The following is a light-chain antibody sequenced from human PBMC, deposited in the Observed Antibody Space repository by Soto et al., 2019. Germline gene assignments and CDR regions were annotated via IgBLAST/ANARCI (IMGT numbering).Light chain of an antibody. Sequence: PGERVTLSCRASQSVSSSYLTWYQQKPGQAPRLLIYGASTRATSTPARFSGSGSGTDFTLTISSLQPEDFAVYYCQQDYNLLTFGGGTKVDIK. CDR2: GAS. J-gene: IGKJ4*01. V-gene: IGKV3D-7*01. CDR1: QSVSSSY. CDR3: QQDYNLLT.